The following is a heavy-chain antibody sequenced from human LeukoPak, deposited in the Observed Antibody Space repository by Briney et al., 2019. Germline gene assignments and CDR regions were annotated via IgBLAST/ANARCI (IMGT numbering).Heavy chain of an antibody. Sequence: GASVRASCKVSGYSLTELSMHWVRQAPGKGLEWLGGFDPRNGGTYFAQNFQGRVTLTEDTSTDTPSMELRRLKSDDTAVYYCTTSDRQFCSPSSCYMPFDYWGQGSLVTVSS. CDR1: GYSLTELS. CDR2: FDPRNGGT. V-gene: IGHV1-24*01. CDR3: TTSDRQFCSPSSCYMPFDY. J-gene: IGHJ4*02. D-gene: IGHD2-2*02.